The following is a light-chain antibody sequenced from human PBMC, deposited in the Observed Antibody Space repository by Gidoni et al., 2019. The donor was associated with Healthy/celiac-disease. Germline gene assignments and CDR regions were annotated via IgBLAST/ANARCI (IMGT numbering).Light chain of an antibody. CDR1: QSVSSN. V-gene: IGKV3-15*01. J-gene: IGKJ1*01. Sequence: EIVMTPSPATLSVSPGERATLSCRASQSVSSNLAWYQQKPGQAPRLLIYGASTRATGIPARFSGSGSGTEFTLTISSLQSEDFAVYYCQQYNNGPPWTFXQXTKVXIK. CDR2: GAS. CDR3: QQYNNGPPWT.